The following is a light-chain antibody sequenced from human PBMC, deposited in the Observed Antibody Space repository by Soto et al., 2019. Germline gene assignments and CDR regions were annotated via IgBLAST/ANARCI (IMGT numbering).Light chain of an antibody. V-gene: IGKV3-15*01. Sequence: ILMTQSPATVSVSPGESATLSCRASQNIYYNVAWYQHRPAHAPRLLIYRASTRAPGVPARFSGSGSGTEFTLTISSLQPEDFTVYSCLQYHNLWAFGQGTKVEI. CDR3: LQYHNLWA. J-gene: IGKJ1*01. CDR1: QNIYYN. CDR2: RAS.